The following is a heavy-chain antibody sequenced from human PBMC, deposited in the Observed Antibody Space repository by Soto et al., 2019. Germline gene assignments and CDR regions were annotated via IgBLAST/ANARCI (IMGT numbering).Heavy chain of an antibody. CDR1: GYSFTSYG. J-gene: IGHJ4*02. CDR3: ANPLWFGELAPAVN. CDR2: IDPSDSYT. D-gene: IGHD3-10*01. Sequence: GEPLKISCKVSGYSFTSYGISWVGQMPGKGLEWMGRIDPSDSYTNYSPSFQGHVTISADKSISTAYLQWSSLKASDTAMYYCANPLWFGELAPAVNWGQGTLVTVSS. V-gene: IGHV5-10-1*01.